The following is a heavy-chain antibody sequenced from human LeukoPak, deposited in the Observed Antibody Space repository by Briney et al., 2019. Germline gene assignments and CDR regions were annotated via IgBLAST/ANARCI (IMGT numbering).Heavy chain of an antibody. CDR1: GGSFSGYY. CDR3: ARVSYSSSWYAWFDP. J-gene: IGHJ5*02. CDR2: INHSGST. V-gene: IGHV4-34*01. D-gene: IGHD6-13*01. Sequence: SETLSLTCAVYGGSFSGYYWSWIRQPPGKGLEWIGEINHSGSTNYNSSLKSRVTISVDTSKNQFSLKLSSVTAADTAVYYCARVSYSSSWYAWFDPWGQGTLVTVSS.